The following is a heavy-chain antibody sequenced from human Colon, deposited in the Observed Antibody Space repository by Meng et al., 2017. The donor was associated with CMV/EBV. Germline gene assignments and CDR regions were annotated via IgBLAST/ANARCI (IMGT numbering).Heavy chain of an antibody. CDR2: IYYNGYA. Sequence: SETLSLTCTVSGGSISRDDYYWGWIRQPPGKGLEWIGSIYYNGYASFNPSLKSRVNISVDTSKNQFSLKLNSLTAADTAVDYCARDTKWFNWFDPWGQGTLVTVSS. J-gene: IGHJ5*02. D-gene: IGHD3-22*01. CDR1: GGSISRDDYY. CDR3: ARDTKWFNWFDP. V-gene: IGHV4-39*07.